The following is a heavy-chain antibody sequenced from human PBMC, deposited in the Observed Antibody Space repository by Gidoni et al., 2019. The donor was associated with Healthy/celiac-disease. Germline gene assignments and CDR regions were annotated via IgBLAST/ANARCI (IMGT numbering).Heavy chain of an antibody. CDR2: IWYDGSNK. J-gene: IGHJ3*02. V-gene: IGHV3-33*01. Sequence: QVQLVASGGGLVQPGRSLRLSCAASGFTFSSYGMHWVRQAPGKGLEWVAVIWYDGSNKYYADSVKGRFTISRDNSKNTLYLQMNSLRAEDTAVYYCARLDSSATDAFDIWGQGTMVTVSS. CDR1: GFTFSSYG. D-gene: IGHD3-22*01. CDR3: ARLDSSATDAFDI.